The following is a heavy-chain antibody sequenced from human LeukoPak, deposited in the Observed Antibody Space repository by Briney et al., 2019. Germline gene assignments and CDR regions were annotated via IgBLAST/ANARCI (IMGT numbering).Heavy chain of an antibody. Sequence: GGSRRLSCAVSGFTFNIYAMSWVRQAPGKGMEWVSAISGAGIDTYYAESAKGRFTISRDNSKNTVFLQMNSLRAEDTAIYYCAKDLSYDSSHYWGQGTLVTVSS. J-gene: IGHJ4*02. CDR1: GFTFNIYA. D-gene: IGHD3-22*01. V-gene: IGHV3-23*01. CDR2: ISGAGIDT. CDR3: AKDLSYDSSHY.